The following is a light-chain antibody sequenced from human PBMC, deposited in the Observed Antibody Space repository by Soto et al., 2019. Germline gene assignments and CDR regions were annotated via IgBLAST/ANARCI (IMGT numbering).Light chain of an antibody. V-gene: IGKV2-30*01. CDR2: EVS. CDR3: MQGTHWPPT. J-gene: IGKJ5*01. CDR1: QSLAYSDGNTY. Sequence: DVVMTQSPLSLPVTLGQPASISCRSSQSLAYSDGNTYLNWFQQRPGQSPRRLIYEVSNRDSGVPDRISGSGSGTDFTLKISRVEAEDIAIYYCMQGTHWPPTFGQGTRLEIE.